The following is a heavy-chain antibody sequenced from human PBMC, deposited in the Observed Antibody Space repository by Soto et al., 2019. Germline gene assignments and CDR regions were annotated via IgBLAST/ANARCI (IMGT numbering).Heavy chain of an antibody. Sequence: SETLSLTCAVYGGSFSGYYWSWIRQPPGKGLEWIGEINHTGSTNYNPSLKSRVTISADTSRNQFSLKLSSVTAADTAVYYCAGENIVVVPAATYYYYYGMDVWGQGTTVTVSS. CDR2: INHTGST. D-gene: IGHD2-2*01. V-gene: IGHV4-34*01. CDR1: GGSFSGYY. J-gene: IGHJ6*02. CDR3: AGENIVVVPAATYYYYYGMDV.